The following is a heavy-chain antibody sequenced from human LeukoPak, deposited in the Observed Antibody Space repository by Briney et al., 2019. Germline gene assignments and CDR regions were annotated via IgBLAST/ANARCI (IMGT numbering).Heavy chain of an antibody. CDR2: INTDSGNP. CDR1: GYSFNSQG. J-gene: IGHJ3*02. Sequence: GASVKVSCKASGYSFNSQGMNWVRRAPGKGLEWMGWINTDSGNPTYAQGFTGRFVFSLDSSVSTAYLQISNLMPEDTAKYYCAREILRFDIWGQGTMVTVSS. V-gene: IGHV7-4-1*02. CDR3: AREILRFDI.